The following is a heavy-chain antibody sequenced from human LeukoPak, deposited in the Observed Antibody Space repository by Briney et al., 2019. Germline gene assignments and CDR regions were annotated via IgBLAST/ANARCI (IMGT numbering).Heavy chain of an antibody. CDR2: IYYSGST. D-gene: IGHD3-3*01. V-gene: IGHV4-31*03. Sequence: SETLSLTCTVSGGSISSGGYYWSWIRQRPGKGLEWLGYIYYSGSTYYNPSLKSRVTISVDTSKNQFSLKLSSVTAADTAVYHCARDRGSYDFWSGYFRRLYYFDYWGQGTLVTVSS. CDR3: ARDRGSYDFWSGYFRRLYYFDY. J-gene: IGHJ4*02. CDR1: GGSISSGGYY.